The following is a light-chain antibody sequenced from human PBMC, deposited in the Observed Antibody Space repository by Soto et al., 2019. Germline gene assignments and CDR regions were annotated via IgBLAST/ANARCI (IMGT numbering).Light chain of an antibody. J-gene: IGKJ4*01. V-gene: IGKV1-9*01. CDR3: EQLNSYPLT. CDR2: AAS. Sequence: QLTQSPSSLSASVGDRVTITCRDSQGISSYLAWYQQKPGKAPKLLIYAASTLQGGVPSRFSGSGSGTDFTLTISSLQPEDFATYCCEQLNSYPLTFGGGTKVEIK. CDR1: QGISSY.